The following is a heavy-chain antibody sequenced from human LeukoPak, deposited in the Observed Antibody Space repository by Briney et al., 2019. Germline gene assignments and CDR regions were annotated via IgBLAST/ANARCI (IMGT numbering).Heavy chain of an antibody. CDR2: ISYTGTT. V-gene: IGHV4-39*01. CDR1: GGSISSSGYY. J-gene: IGHJ4*02. D-gene: IGHD5-12*01. CDR3: ARRRIVATIDY. Sequence: SETLSLTCGVSGGSISSSGYYWAWIRQPPGTGLEWIGSISYTGTTYYNPSLKSRLTISADRSKNQFSLKLTSVTAADTAVYYCARRRIVATIDYWGQGSLVTVSS.